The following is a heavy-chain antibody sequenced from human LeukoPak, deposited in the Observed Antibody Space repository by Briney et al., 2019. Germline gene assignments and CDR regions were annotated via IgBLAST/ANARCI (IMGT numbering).Heavy chain of an antibody. CDR1: GFTFSGYA. V-gene: IGHV3-30*04. CDR3: AKGNYGDYSPWDS. Sequence: GGSLRLSCAASGFTFSGYAMHWVRQAPGKGLEWVAVISYDGSNKYYADSVKGRFTISRDNSKNTLYLQMNSLRAEDTAVYYCAKGNYGDYSPWDSWGQGTLVTVSS. D-gene: IGHD4-17*01. CDR2: ISYDGSNK. J-gene: IGHJ4*02.